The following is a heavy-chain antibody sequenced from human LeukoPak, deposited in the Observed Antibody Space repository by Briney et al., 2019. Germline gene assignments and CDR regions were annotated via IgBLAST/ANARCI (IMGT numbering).Heavy chain of an antibody. CDR3: ARHRRNYDILTGYYPNWFDP. CDR2: IYPGDPDT. V-gene: IGHV5-51*01. J-gene: IGHJ5*02. Sequence: GESLKISCKGSGYSFTNYWIGWVRQMPGKGLEWMGIIYPGDPDTRYSPSFQGQVTISADKSISTAYLQWSSLKASDTAMYYCARHRRNYDILTGYYPNWFDPWGQGTLVTVSS. D-gene: IGHD3-9*01. CDR1: GYSFTNYW.